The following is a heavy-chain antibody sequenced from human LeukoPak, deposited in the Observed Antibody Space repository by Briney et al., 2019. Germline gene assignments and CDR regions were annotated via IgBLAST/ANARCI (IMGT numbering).Heavy chain of an antibody. Sequence: PGRSLRLSCTVSGFNFRTYAMHWVRQAPGRGLEWVAVISFDGSNKYFADSVDGRFAISRDDSKNTMTLYLNSLRVDDTAMYYCVRGSYTSGWYWYLDYWGQGTLVTVSS. V-gene: IGHV3-30*09. CDR3: VRGSYTSGWYWYLDY. D-gene: IGHD6-19*01. CDR2: ISFDGSNK. J-gene: IGHJ4*02. CDR1: GFNFRTYA.